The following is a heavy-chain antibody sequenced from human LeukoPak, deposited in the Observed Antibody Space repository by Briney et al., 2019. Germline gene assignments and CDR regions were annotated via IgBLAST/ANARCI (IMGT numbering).Heavy chain of an antibody. CDR1: GFTFRSYW. CDR2: IRQDGSEK. J-gene: IGHJ5*02. V-gene: IGHV3-7*01. CDR3: ARDFSAQVPVTFHDNWFDP. Sequence: GGSLRLSCAASGFTFRSYWMSWLRQAPGKGPEWVANIRQDGSEKYYMDSVKGRFTISRDNAKKSLYLQMNSLRADDTAMYYCARDFSAQVPVTFHDNWFDPWGQGTLVIVSS. D-gene: IGHD2-2*01.